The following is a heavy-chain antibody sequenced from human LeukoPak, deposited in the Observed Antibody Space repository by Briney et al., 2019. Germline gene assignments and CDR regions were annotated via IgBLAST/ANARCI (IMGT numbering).Heavy chain of an antibody. CDR1: GFTFSTYG. Sequence: GGSLRLSCAASGFTFSTYGMNWVRQAPGKGPEWVSYISHTSDAIYYPDSVKGRFTISRDNAKNSLYLQMNSLRDEDTAVYYCARASPSGYDYWGQGTLVTVSS. J-gene: IGHJ4*02. CDR2: ISHTSDAI. D-gene: IGHD3-22*01. CDR3: ARASPSGYDY. V-gene: IGHV3-48*02.